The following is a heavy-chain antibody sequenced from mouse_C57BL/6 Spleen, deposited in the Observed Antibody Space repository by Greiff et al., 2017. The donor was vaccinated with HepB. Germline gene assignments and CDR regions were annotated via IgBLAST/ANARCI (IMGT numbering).Heavy chain of an antibody. J-gene: IGHJ3*01. V-gene: IGHV1-7*01. CDR1: GYTFTSYW. Sequence: QVQLKQSGAELAKPGASVKLSCKASGYTFTSYWMHWVQQRPGQGLEWIGYINPSSGYTKYNQKFKDKATLTADKSSSTAYMQLSSLTYEDSAVYYCACLWWDPWFAYWGQGTLVTVSA. CDR2: INPSSGYT. D-gene: IGHD6-1*01. CDR3: ACLWWDPWFAY.